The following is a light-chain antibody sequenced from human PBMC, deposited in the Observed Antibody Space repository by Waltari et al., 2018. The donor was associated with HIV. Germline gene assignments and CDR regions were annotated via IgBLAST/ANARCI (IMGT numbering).Light chain of an antibody. CDR1: KSILYSPNSKNY. Sequence: DIVMTQSPDSLAGSLGKMATMHCKSSKSILYSPNSKNYLAWYQQKSGQPPKLLLYWATTRDSGVPDRFNGSGSGADFTLTISSLQAEDVAVYYCLQYYETSYSFGQGTKLEIK. CDR2: WAT. CDR3: LQYYETSYS. J-gene: IGKJ2*03. V-gene: IGKV4-1*01.